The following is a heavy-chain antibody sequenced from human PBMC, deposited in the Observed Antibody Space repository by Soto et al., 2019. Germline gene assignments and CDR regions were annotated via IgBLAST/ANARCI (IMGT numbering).Heavy chain of an antibody. V-gene: IGHV3-7*03. J-gene: IGHJ4*02. CDR3: VSGTPTPGLDY. CDR2: INRRGSEA. D-gene: IGHD1-1*01. Sequence: EVQLVESGGGLVQPGGSLRLSCVVSDFPLSGYPMNWVRQAPGKGLEWVGNINRRGSEANYAAAVRGRFIISRDNARNSLFLQMNSLRADDTAVYFCVSGTPTPGLDYWGQGTPVTVSS. CDR1: DFPLSGYP.